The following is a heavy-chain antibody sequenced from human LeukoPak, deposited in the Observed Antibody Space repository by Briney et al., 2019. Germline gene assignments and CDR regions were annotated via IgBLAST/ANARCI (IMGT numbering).Heavy chain of an antibody. V-gene: IGHV3-7*05. CDR3: ARDPYSSSWSYGMDV. CDR1: GFXFSNYW. CDR2: IKQDGSET. Sequence: PGGSLRLSCTASGFXFSNYWMSWVRQTPEKGLEWVARIKQDGSETVYVDSVKGRFTISRDNAQSSLYLQMNSLRAEDTAVYYCARDPYSSSWSYGMDVWGQGTTVTVSS. D-gene: IGHD6-13*01. J-gene: IGHJ6*02.